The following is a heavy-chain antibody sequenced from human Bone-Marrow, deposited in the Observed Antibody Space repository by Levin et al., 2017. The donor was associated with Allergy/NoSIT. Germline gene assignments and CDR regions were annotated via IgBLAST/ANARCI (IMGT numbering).Heavy chain of an antibody. Sequence: SETLSLTCAVSGGSISKSSSYWGWVRQPPGTGLDWIGNIYYTGATSYNPSLKGRLTLSVDTSKNHFSLKLTSVTAADTAVYYCARISPLQRWRRGGWIDPWGQGTLVIVSS. CDR2: IYYTGAT. CDR1: GGSISKSSSY. V-gene: IGHV4-39*02. D-gene: IGHD4-23*01. CDR3: ARISPLQRWRRGGWIDP. J-gene: IGHJ5*02.